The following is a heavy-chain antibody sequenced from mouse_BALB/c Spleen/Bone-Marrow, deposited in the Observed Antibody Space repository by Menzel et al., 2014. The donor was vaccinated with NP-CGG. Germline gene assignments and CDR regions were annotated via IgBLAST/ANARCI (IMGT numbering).Heavy chain of an antibody. Sequence: QVQLQHSGPEVVRPGVSVKLSCKGSGYTFTAYAMHWVKQSHAESLEWIGLISTYSGNTRYNQDFKGKATMTVDKSSSTAYMELARLTSEDSAIYYCARNFYGSSYFDYWGQGTTHTVSS. D-gene: IGHD1-1*01. J-gene: IGHJ2*01. CDR1: GYTFTAYA. CDR3: ARNFYGSSYFDY. CDR2: ISTYSGNT. V-gene: IGHV1-67*01.